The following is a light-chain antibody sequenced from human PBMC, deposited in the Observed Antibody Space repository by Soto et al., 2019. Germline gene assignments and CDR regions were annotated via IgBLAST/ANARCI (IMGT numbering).Light chain of an antibody. J-gene: IGKJ1*01. CDR1: QNINNW. CDR3: QQYNSDSWA. V-gene: IGKV1-5*01. Sequence: DIQMTQSPSTLSASVGDRVTITCRASQNINNWLAWYQQKPGMAPKLLIYDASSLGSGVPARFSGSGYGTEYSRTVTSLQPDDFATYYCQQYNSDSWAFGQGTKVEI. CDR2: DAS.